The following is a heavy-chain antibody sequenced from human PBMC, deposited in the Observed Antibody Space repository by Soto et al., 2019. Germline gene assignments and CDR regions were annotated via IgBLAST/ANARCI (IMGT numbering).Heavy chain of an antibody. J-gene: IGHJ4*02. CDR1: GYTFTSYA. V-gene: IGHV1-3*01. D-gene: IGHD5-18*01. Sequence: GASVKVSCKASGYTFTSYAMHWVRQAPGQRFEWMGWINAGNGNTKYSQKFQGRVTITRDTSASTAYMELSSLRSEDTAVYYCARGLNGYLYYFDYWGQGTLVTVSS. CDR3: ARGLNGYLYYFDY. CDR2: INAGNGNT.